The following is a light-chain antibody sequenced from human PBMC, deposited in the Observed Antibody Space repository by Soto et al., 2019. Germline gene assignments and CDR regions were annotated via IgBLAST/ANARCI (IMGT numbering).Light chain of an antibody. Sequence: DIPMTQSPSTLSASVGDRVTITCRASQSISSWLAWYQQKPGKAPKLLIYDASRLESGVPSRFSGSGSGTEFTLTLSSLQPDDFATYYCQQYRTFGQGTKLEIK. CDR2: DAS. CDR3: QQYRT. J-gene: IGKJ2*01. V-gene: IGKV1-5*01. CDR1: QSISSW.